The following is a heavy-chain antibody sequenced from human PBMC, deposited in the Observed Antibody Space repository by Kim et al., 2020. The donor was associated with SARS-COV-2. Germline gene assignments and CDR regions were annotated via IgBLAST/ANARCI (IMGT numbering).Heavy chain of an antibody. V-gene: IGHV1-69*04. D-gene: IGHD3-22*01. CDR3: ARRDRDYYYDSSGYYYDWFDP. Sequence: SVKVSCKASGGTFSSYAISWVRQAPGQGLEWMGRIIPILGIANYAQKFQGRVTITADKSTSTAYMELSSLRSEDTAVYYCARRDRDYYYDSSGYYYDWFDPWGQGTLGTVSS. CDR1: GGTFSSYA. CDR2: IIPILGIA. J-gene: IGHJ5*02.